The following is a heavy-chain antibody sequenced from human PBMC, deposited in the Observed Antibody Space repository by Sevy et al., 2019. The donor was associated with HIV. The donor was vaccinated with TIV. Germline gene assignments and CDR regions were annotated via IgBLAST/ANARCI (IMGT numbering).Heavy chain of an antibody. CDR3: VRVRAFLLFGELPRYRFDS. D-gene: IGHD3-10*01. Sequence: GGSLRLSCVASGFTLSSYWMSWVRQVPGQGLEWVADIKQDGSDKNYLDSVKGRFPISRDNAKKSLYLQMNNLRVEDTALYYCVRVRAFLLFGELPRYRFDSWGQGTLLTVSS. V-gene: IGHV3-7*04. CDR1: GFTLSSYW. CDR2: IKQDGSDK. J-gene: IGHJ4*02.